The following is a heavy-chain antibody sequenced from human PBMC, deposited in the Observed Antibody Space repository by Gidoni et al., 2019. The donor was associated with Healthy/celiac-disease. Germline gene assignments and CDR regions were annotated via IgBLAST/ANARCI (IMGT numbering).Heavy chain of an antibody. CDR3: ARDRGDYNAFDI. V-gene: IGHV3-53*01. CDR1: GFTVSSNY. J-gene: IGHJ3*02. CDR2: IYSGGST. Sequence: EVQLVESGGGLIQPGGSLRLSSAASGFTVSSNYMSWVRQAPGKGLEWVSVIYSGGSTYYADSGKGRFTISRENYKNTLYLQMNSRRAEDTAVYYCARDRGDYNAFDIWGQGTMVTVSS. D-gene: IGHD4-17*01.